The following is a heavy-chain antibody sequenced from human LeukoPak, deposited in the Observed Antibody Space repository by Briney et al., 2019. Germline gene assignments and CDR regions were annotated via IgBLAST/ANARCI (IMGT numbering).Heavy chain of an antibody. CDR3: ARTVTQGYYYYGMDV. Sequence: PGGSLRLSCAASGFTFSDYYMSWIRQAPGKGLEWIGEIYHSGSTNYNPSLKSRVTISVDKSKNQFSLKLSSVTAADTAVYYCARTVTQGYYYYGMDVWGKGTTVTVSS. V-gene: IGHV4-34*01. J-gene: IGHJ6*04. CDR2: IYHSGST. D-gene: IGHD4-17*01. CDR1: GFTFSDYY.